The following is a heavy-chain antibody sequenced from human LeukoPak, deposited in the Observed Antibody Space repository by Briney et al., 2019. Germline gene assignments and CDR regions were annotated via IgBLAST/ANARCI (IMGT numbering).Heavy chain of an antibody. D-gene: IGHD3-22*01. V-gene: IGHV3-48*03. CDR2: ISSSGSTI. CDR3: ARGSYYYDSRGYAEGFFDY. CDR1: RFTFSSYE. Sequence: GGSLRLSCAASRFTFSSYETNWVRQAPGKGLEWVSYISSSGSTIYYPDSVKGRSTISRDNAKNSLYLQMNSLGAEDTAVYYCARGSYYYDSRGYAEGFFDYWGQGTLVTVSS. J-gene: IGHJ4*02.